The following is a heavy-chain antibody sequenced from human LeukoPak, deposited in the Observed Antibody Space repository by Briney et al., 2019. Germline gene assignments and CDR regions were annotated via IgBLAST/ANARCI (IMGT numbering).Heavy chain of an antibody. J-gene: IGHJ4*02. Sequence: ASVKVSCKASGYTFTGYYMHWVRQAPGQGLEWMGRINPSSGGTNYAQKFQGRVTMTRDTSISTAYMELSRLRSDDTAVYYCARAPLYGSGSYYPTSFKLPDYWGQGTLVTVSS. V-gene: IGHV1-2*06. CDR3: ARAPLYGSGSYYPTSFKLPDY. CDR2: INPSSGGT. CDR1: GYTFTGYY. D-gene: IGHD3-10*01.